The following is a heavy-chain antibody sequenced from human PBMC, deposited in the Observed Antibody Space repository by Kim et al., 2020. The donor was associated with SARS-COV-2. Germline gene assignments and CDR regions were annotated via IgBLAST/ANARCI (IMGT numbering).Heavy chain of an antibody. V-gene: IGHV3-30*04. Sequence: GGSLRLSCAPSGFTFSSYAMHWVRQAPGKGLEWVALISYDGSNKYYVDSVKGRFTISRDNSKNTLYLQMNSLRPEDTAVYYCARGGDSSSWLNWFDPWGQGTPVTVSS. J-gene: IGHJ5*02. CDR2: ISYDGSNK. D-gene: IGHD6-13*01. CDR1: GFTFSSYA. CDR3: ARGGDSSSWLNWFDP.